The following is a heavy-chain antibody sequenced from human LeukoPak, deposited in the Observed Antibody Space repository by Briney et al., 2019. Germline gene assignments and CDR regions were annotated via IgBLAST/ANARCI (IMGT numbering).Heavy chain of an antibody. V-gene: IGHV3-15*01. Sequence: GGSLRLSCAASGFTFSNAWMSWVRQAPGKGLEWVGRIKSKTDGGTTDYAAPVKGRFTISRDDSKNTLYLQMNSLKTEDTAVYYCTTDLVGYYDSSGYYTGTFDYWGQGTLVTVSS. D-gene: IGHD3-22*01. CDR3: TTDLVGYYDSSGYYTGTFDY. J-gene: IGHJ4*02. CDR2: IKSKTDGGTT. CDR1: GFTFSNAW.